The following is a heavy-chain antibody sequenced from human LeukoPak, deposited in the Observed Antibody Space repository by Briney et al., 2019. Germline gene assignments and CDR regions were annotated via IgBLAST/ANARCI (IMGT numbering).Heavy chain of an antibody. V-gene: IGHV4-31*11. CDR3: ARDLDGSGV. CDR2: IYYSGST. Sequence: SETLSLTCAVYGGSFSGYYWSWIRQHPGKGLEWIGYIYYSGSTYYNPSLKSRVTISVDTSKNQFSLKLSSVTAADTAVYYCARDLDGSGVWGQGTLVTVSS. J-gene: IGHJ4*02. CDR1: GGSFSGYY. D-gene: IGHD3-10*01.